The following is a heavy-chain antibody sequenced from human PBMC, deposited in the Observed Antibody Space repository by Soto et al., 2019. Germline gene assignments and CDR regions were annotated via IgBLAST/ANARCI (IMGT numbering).Heavy chain of an antibody. D-gene: IGHD6-13*01. J-gene: IGHJ6*02. CDR3: AKVKGIAAGWGMDV. CDR2: MSYDGRNK. Sequence: GGSLRLSCVASGFTFSSFAMHWVRQAPGKGLEWVAVMSYDGRNKNYADSVKGRVTIPRDNSKNTLYLQMNSLRAEDTAVYYCAKVKGIAAGWGMDVWGQGTAVTVSS. V-gene: IGHV3-30*04. CDR1: GFTFSSFA.